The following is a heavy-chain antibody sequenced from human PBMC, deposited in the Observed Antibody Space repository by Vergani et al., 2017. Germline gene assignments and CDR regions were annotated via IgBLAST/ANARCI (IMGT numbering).Heavy chain of an antibody. Sequence: EVQLLESGGGLVQPGGSLRLSCAASGFTFSSYAMSWVRQAPGKGLEWVSAISGSGGSTYYAESVKGRFTISRDNSKNTLYLQMNSLRAEDTAVYYCAKDMGYYDSGTLDYWGQGTLVTVSS. D-gene: IGHD3-10*01. CDR2: ISGSGGST. CDR3: AKDMGYYDSGTLDY. V-gene: IGHV3-23*01. J-gene: IGHJ4*02. CDR1: GFTFSSYA.